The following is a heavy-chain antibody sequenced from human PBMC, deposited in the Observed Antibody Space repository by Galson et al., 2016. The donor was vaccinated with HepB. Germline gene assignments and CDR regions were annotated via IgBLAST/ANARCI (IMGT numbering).Heavy chain of an antibody. CDR3: AKDRWTGQLLPHRFDY. D-gene: IGHD6-6*01. J-gene: IGHJ4*02. Sequence: SLRLSCAASEFTFTSYAMSWVRQAPGKGLEWVSSINNSGGRTHYADSVKGRFTISRDNSKNTLFLQMNSLRAEDTALYYCAKDRWTGQLLPHRFDYWGQGTLVTVSS. CDR1: EFTFTSYA. V-gene: IGHV3-23*01. CDR2: INNSGGRT.